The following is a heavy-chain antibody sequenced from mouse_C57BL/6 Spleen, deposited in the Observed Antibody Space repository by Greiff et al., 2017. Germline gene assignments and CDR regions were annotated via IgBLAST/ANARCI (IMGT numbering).Heavy chain of an antibody. D-gene: IGHD1-1*01. V-gene: IGHV1-53*01. CDR1: GYTFTSYW. J-gene: IGHJ2*01. Sequence: VQLQQSGTELVKPGASVKLSCKASGYTFTSYWMHWVKQRPGQGLEWIGNINPSNGGTNYNEKFKSKATLTVDKSSSTAYMQLSSLTSEDSAVYYCAREGYYYGSSPYFDYWGQGTTLTVSS. CDR2: INPSNGGT. CDR3: AREGYYYGSSPYFDY.